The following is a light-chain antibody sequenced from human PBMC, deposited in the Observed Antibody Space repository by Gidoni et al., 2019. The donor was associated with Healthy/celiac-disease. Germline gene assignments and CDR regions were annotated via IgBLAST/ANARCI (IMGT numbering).Light chain of an antibody. J-gene: IGKJ4*01. V-gene: IGKV3-11*01. Sequence: EIVLTQSPPTLSLSPGARATLSCRASQSVSSYLAWYQQKPDQAPRLLIYDAYNRATGTPARFSDSGAGKDFTLTISGLEHEDFAVYYCQQRSNWLTFGEGTKVEIK. CDR3: QQRSNWLT. CDR2: DAY. CDR1: QSVSSY.